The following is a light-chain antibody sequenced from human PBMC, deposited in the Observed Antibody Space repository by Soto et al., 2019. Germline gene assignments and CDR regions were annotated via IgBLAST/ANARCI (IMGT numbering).Light chain of an antibody. V-gene: IGKV3-15*01. CDR3: QQYNNWPHT. J-gene: IGKJ2*01. CDR2: GAS. Sequence: EIVMTQSPATLSVSPGERATLSCRASQSVSSKLAWFQQKPGQAPRLLIYGASTRATGIPARFSGSGSGTEFTLTINSLQPEDFAVYYCQQYNNWPHTFGQGTKVDIK. CDR1: QSVSSK.